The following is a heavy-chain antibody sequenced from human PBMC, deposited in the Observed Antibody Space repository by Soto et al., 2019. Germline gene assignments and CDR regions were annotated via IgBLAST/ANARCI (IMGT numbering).Heavy chain of an antibody. CDR1: GFLVNSAY. CDR2: INSDGST. Sequence: EVQLLEAGGGLIPPGGSLRLSCAASGFLVNSAYMTWVRQAPGKGLEWLSMINSDGSTLYAESVKDRFTISRDNSKNRLDLQMNSLRAEDTAMYYCARSGYSFAWGYWGQGTLVIVTS. J-gene: IGHJ4*02. D-gene: IGHD5-18*01. CDR3: ARSGYSFAWGY. V-gene: IGHV3-53*01.